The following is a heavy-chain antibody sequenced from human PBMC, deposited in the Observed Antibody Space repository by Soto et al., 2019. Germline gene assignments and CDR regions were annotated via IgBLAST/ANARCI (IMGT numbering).Heavy chain of an antibody. D-gene: IGHD4-17*01. Sequence: SETLSLTCTVSGGSISSGDYYWSWIRQPPGKGLEWIGYIYYSGSTYYNPSLKSRVTISVDTSKNQFSLKLSSVTAADTAVYFCARVGFRSLDYGGNSRVFDYWGQGTLVTVSS. CDR3: ARVGFRSLDYGGNSRVFDY. CDR1: GGSISSGDYY. J-gene: IGHJ4*02. CDR2: IYYSGST. V-gene: IGHV4-30-4*01.